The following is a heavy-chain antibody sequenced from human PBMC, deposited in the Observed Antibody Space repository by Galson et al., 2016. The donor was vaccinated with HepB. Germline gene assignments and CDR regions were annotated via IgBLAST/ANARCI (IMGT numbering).Heavy chain of an antibody. CDR3: VKDTDGVVVAATGGLGP. J-gene: IGHJ5*02. D-gene: IGHD2-15*01. Sequence: SLRLSCAASGFTFDDYAMHWVRQAPGKGLEWISGINFNSVIIGYADSVKGRFTISRDNAKNSLYLQMNALRAEDTALYYCVKDTDGVVVAATGGLGPWGQGTLVTASS. CDR1: GFTFDDYA. V-gene: IGHV3-9*01. CDR2: INFNSVII.